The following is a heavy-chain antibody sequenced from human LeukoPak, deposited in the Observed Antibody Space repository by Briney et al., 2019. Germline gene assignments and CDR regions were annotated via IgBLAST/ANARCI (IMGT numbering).Heavy chain of an antibody. CDR1: GFSVSSNF. V-gene: IGHV3-66*04. Sequence: GGSLRLSCAASGFSVSSNFMTWVRQAPGKGPEWVAVIYSGGSTYNADSVKGRFTISRDNSKNTLYLQMNSLRAEDVAVYYCARQYCSGGNCFYGMDVWGQGTTVTVSS. D-gene: IGHD2-15*01. J-gene: IGHJ6*02. CDR2: IYSGGST. CDR3: ARQYCSGGNCFYGMDV.